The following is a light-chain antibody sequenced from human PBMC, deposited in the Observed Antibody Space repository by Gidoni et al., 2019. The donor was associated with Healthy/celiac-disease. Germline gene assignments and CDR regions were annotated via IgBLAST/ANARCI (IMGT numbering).Light chain of an antibody. CDR3: QAWDSNHVV. Sequence: SYELTQPPSVSVSPGQTASITCSGDKLGDKYACLYQQKPGQSPVLVIYQDSKRPSGIPERFSGSNSGNTATLTISGTQAMDEADYYCQAWDSNHVVFGGGTKLTVL. J-gene: IGLJ2*01. CDR1: KLGDKY. CDR2: QDS. V-gene: IGLV3-1*01.